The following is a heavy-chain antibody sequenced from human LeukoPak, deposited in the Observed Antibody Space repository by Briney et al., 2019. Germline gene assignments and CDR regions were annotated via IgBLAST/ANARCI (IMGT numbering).Heavy chain of an antibody. CDR1: GFTSDEYG. Sequence: GGSLRLSCVASGFTSDEYGMGWVRQAPGKGLEWVSGISWNGATTGYADSVKGRFTISRDNAKNSLFLQMNSLRAEDTALYYCARDPGYGDYIWDAFDIWGQGTMVTVSS. CDR2: ISWNGATT. J-gene: IGHJ3*02. V-gene: IGHV3-20*04. D-gene: IGHD4-17*01. CDR3: ARDPGYGDYIWDAFDI.